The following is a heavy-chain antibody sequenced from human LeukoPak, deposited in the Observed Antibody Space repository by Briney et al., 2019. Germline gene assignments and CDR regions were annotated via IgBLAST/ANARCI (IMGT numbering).Heavy chain of an antibody. CDR2: INWNGGST. V-gene: IGHV3-20*04. CDR1: GFTFDDYG. D-gene: IGHD3-10*01. J-gene: IGHJ6*03. CDR3: ARAGSITMVRGTNYYYYYMDV. Sequence: GGSLRLSCAASGFTFDDYGMSWVRQAPGKGLEWVSGINWNGGSTGYADSVKGRFTISRDNAKNSLYLQMNSLRAEDTALYYCARAGSITMVRGTNYYYYYMDVWGKGTTVTVSS.